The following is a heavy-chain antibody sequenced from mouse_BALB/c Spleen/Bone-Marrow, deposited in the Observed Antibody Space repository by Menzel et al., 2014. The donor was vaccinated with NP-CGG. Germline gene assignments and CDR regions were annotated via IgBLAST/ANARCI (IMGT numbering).Heavy chain of an antibody. CDR3: ATGYYAMDS. V-gene: IGHV1-7*01. CDR1: GYTFTSYW. Sequence: HVHVKQFGAELAKPGASVKMSCKASGYTFTSYWMHWVKQRPGQGLEWIGYINPTSGYTEYNQKFKDKATLTADKSSSTAYMQLGSLTSEDSAVYYCATGYYAMDSWGQGSSVTVSS. CDR2: INPTSGYT. J-gene: IGHJ4*01.